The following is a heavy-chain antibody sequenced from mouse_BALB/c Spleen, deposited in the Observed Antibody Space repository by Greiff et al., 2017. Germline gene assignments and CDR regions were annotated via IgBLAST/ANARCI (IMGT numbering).Heavy chain of an antibody. J-gene: IGHJ3*01. V-gene: IGHV1-54*03. CDR2: INPGSGGT. D-gene: IGHD2-3*01. CDR3: AREIYDGPFAY. Sequence: VQLQQSGAELVRPGTSVKVSCKASGYAFTNYLIEWVKQRPGQGLEWIGVINPGSGGTNYNEKFKGKATLTADKSSSTAYMQLSSLTSDDSAVYFCAREIYDGPFAYWGQGTLVTVSA. CDR1: GYAFTNYL.